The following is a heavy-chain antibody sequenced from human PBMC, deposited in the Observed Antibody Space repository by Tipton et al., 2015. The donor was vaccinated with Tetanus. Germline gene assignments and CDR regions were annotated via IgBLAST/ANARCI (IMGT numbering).Heavy chain of an antibody. J-gene: IGHJ6*02. V-gene: IGHV4-59*01. CDR1: GGSISSYY. Sequence: TLSLTCTVSGGSISSYYWNWIRQPPGKGLEWIGYIYYSGSTNYNPSLKSRVTISVDTSKNQFSLKLSSVTAADTAVYYCARDSLTTVVTPSADYYYYGMDVWGQGTTVTVSS. D-gene: IGHD4-23*01. CDR3: ARDSLTTVVTPSADYYYYGMDV. CDR2: IYYSGST.